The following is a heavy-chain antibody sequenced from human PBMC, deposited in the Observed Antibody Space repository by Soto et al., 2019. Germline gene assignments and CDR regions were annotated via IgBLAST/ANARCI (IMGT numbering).Heavy chain of an antibody. Sequence: GGSLRLSCAASGFTFDDYAMHWVRQAPGKGLEWVSGISWNSGSIGYADSVKGRFTISRDNAKNSLYLQMNSLRAEDTAVYYCAREREFDGLLARGGFDPCGQGTLVTVS. CDR3: AREREFDGLLARGGFDP. J-gene: IGHJ5*02. CDR2: ISWNSGSI. D-gene: IGHD3-9*01. V-gene: IGHV3-9*01. CDR1: GFTFDDYA.